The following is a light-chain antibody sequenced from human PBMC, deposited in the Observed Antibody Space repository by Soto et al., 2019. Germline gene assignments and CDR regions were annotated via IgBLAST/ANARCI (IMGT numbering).Light chain of an antibody. CDR1: QSVSSSD. CDR3: QQYADSPQT. CDR2: GAS. V-gene: IGKV3-20*01. J-gene: IGKJ1*01. Sequence: EIVLTQSPGTLSLSPGERATLSCRASQSVSSSDLAWYQQKPGQAPRLLIYGASSRATGIPDRFSSSGSGTDFTLIISRLEPADFAVYYCQQYADSPQTFGQGTKVEIK.